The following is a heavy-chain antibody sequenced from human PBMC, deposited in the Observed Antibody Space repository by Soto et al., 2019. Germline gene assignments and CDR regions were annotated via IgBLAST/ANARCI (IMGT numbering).Heavy chain of an antibody. D-gene: IGHD5-18*01. CDR2: ISTYNVDT. V-gene: IGHV1-18*01. J-gene: IGHJ4*01. CDR3: VRGGFAYGYLDY. Sequence: GASVKVSCKTSGCTFSSYGIVWVGQAPGQGLEWMGWISTYNVDTKYADKFQGRLTMSSDKSKTTAFMELRRLRSDDTAVYYCVRGGFAYGYLDYWG. CDR1: GCTFSSYG.